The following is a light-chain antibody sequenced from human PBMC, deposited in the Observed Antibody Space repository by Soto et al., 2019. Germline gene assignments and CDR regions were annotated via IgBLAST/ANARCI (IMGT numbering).Light chain of an antibody. CDR2: LNSDGSH. CDR3: QTWGTGIRV. CDR1: SGHSSYA. V-gene: IGLV4-69*01. Sequence: QPVLTQSPSASASLGASVKLTCTLSSGHSSYAIAWHQQQPEKGPRYLMKLNSDGSHSKGDGIPDRFSGSSSGAERYLTISSLQSEDAADYYCQTWGTGIRVFGGGTKGTVL. J-gene: IGLJ3*02.